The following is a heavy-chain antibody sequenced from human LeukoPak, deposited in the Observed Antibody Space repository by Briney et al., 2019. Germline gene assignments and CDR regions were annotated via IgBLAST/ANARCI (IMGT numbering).Heavy chain of an antibody. V-gene: IGHV4-59*01. CDR3: ARVSSTYYDILTSYSPYNWFDP. D-gene: IGHD3-9*01. Sequence: SETLSLTCTVSGGSISSYYWSWIRQPPGKGLEWIGYIYYSGSTNYNPSLKSRVTISVDTSKNQFYLKLSSVTAADTAVYYCARVSSTYYDILTSYSPYNWFDPWGQGTLVTVSS. CDR2: IYYSGST. J-gene: IGHJ5*02. CDR1: GGSISSYY.